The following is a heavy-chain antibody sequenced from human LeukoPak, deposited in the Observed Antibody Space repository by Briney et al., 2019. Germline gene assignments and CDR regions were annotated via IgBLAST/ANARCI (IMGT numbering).Heavy chain of an antibody. CDR3: VRRVVVVTANDKSDAFDV. Sequence: SETLSLTCTVSGGPISSYYWNWIRQTPGEGLEWIGYIYYTGSSNYNPSLKSRVTISLDTSKNQFSLKLSSVTAADTAVYYCVRRVVVVTANDKSDAFDVWGQGTVVTVSS. V-gene: IGHV4-59*01. J-gene: IGHJ3*01. CDR1: GGPISSYY. CDR2: IYYTGSS. D-gene: IGHD2-21*02.